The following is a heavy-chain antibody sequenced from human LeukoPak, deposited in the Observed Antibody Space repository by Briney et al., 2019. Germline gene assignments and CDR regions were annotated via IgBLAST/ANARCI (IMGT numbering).Heavy chain of an antibody. CDR2: INSNSGGT. CDR1: GYTFTSYD. Sequence: ASVKVSCKASGYTFTSYDINWVRQAPGQGLEWMGWINSNSGGTNYAQKFQGRVTMTRDTSISTAYMELSRLRSDDTALYYCARDGGTRYYYYYYMDVWGKGTTVTVSS. V-gene: IGHV1-2*02. J-gene: IGHJ6*03. D-gene: IGHD3-16*01. CDR3: ARDGGTRYYYYYYMDV.